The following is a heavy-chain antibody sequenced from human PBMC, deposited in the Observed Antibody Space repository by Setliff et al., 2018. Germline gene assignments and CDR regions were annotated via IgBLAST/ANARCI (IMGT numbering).Heavy chain of an antibody. D-gene: IGHD3-10*01. CDR2: INHTGST. Sequence: SETLSLTCAVYGGSFSGYYWSWIRQPPGKGLEWIGEINHTGSTNYSPSLKSRVTISVDTSKNQFSLKLTSVTAADTAVYYCARHVGSRSRGYNYYYYYMDVWDKGTTVTVSS. V-gene: IGHV4-34*01. CDR3: ARHVGSRSRGYNYYYYYMDV. J-gene: IGHJ6*03. CDR1: GGSFSGYY.